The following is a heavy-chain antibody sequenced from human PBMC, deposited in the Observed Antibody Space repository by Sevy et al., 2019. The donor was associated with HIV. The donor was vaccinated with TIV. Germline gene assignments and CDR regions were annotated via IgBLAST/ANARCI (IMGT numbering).Heavy chain of an antibody. CDR3: ARGIYDILTGYYPYFDY. CDR1: GFTVSSNY. CDR2: IYSGGST. J-gene: IGHJ4*02. V-gene: IGHV3-53*01. Sequence: GRSLRLSCAASGFTVSSNYMSWVRQAPGKGLEWVSVIYSGGSTYYADSVKGRFTISRDNSKNTLYLQMNSLRAEDTAVYYCARGIYDILTGYYPYFDYWGQGTLVTVSS. D-gene: IGHD3-9*01.